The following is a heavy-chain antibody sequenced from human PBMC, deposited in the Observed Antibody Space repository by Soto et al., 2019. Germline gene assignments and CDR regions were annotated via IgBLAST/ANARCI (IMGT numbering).Heavy chain of an antibody. CDR2: ISGSGGST. CDR3: AKAEVSYYDFWSGYYSD. V-gene: IGHV3-23*01. D-gene: IGHD3-3*01. J-gene: IGHJ4*02. CDR1: GFTFISYA. Sequence: GGSLRLSCAASGFTFISYAMSWVRQDPGKGLEWVSAISGSGGSTYYADSVKGRFTTSRDNSKNTLYLQMNSLRAEDTAVYYYAKAEVSYYDFWSGYYSDWGQGTLVTVSS.